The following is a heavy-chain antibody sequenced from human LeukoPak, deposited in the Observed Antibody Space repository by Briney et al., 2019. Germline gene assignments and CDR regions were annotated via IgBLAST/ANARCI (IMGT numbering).Heavy chain of an antibody. J-gene: IGHJ3*02. D-gene: IGHD3-22*01. CDR2: MNPNSGNT. CDR1: GYTFTSYD. Sequence: ASVKVSCKASGYTFTSYDINWVRQATGQGLEWMGWMNPNSGNTGYAQKFQGRVTMTRNISISTAYMELSSLRSEDTAVYYCARDTYYYDSSGYQSAFDIWGQGTMVTVSS. V-gene: IGHV1-8*01. CDR3: ARDTYYYDSSGYQSAFDI.